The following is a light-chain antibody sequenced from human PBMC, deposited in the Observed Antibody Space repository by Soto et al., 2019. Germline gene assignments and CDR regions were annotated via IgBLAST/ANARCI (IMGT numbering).Light chain of an antibody. V-gene: IGKV1-5*03. J-gene: IGKJ1*01. CDR2: KAS. CDR1: QSVSVD. CDR3: QHYNSYSEA. Sequence: MTQPPAPLSVSHVERVTLSCRASQSVSVDLAWYQQRPGQAPRLLIYKASTLKSGVPSRFSGSGSGTEFTLTISSLQPDDFATYYCQHYNSYSEAFGQGTKVDI.